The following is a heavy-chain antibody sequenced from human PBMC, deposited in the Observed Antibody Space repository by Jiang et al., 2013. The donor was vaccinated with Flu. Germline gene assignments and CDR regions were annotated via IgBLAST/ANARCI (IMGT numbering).Heavy chain of an antibody. CDR2: ISYDGSNK. D-gene: IGHD4-17*01. CDR3: ARDPTTVISWAIYYGMDV. Sequence: PGRSLRLSCAASGFTFSSYAMHWVRQAPGKGLEWVAVISYDGSNKYYADSVKGRFTISRDNSKNTLYLQMNSLRAEDTAVYYCARDPTTVISWAIYYGMDVWGQGTTVTVSS. J-gene: IGHJ6*02. CDR1: GFTFSSYA. V-gene: IGHV3-30*04.